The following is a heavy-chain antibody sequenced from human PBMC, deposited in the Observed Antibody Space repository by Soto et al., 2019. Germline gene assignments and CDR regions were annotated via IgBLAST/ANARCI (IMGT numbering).Heavy chain of an antibody. V-gene: IGHV2-5*02. CDR2: IYWDDDK. CDR1: GFSLSTTGVG. J-gene: IGHJ6*02. CDR3: VQSRCGGDCLQSQSSRSYYGLDV. Sequence: QITLKESGPTLVKPTQTLTLTCTFSGFSLSTTGVGVGWIRQPPGKALEWLALIYWDDDKRYSPSLKSRLTITKETYKNQVVLTMTYMDPVDTATYYCVQSRCGGDCLQSQSSRSYYGLDVWGQGTTVTVSS. D-gene: IGHD2-21*01.